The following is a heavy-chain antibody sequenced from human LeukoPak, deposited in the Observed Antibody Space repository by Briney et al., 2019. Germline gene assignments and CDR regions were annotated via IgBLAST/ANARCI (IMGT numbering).Heavy chain of an antibody. J-gene: IGHJ6*03. Sequence: SETLSLTCTVSGGSITNYYWTWIRQPPGKGLEWIGYIHYSGSTNYNPSLKSRVTISVDTSKNQFSLKLSSVTAADTAVYYCARASVTYYYYYYMDVWGKGATVTVSS. CDR3: ARASVTYYYYYYMDV. CDR1: GGSITNYY. CDR2: IHYSGST. V-gene: IGHV4-59*01. D-gene: IGHD4-11*01.